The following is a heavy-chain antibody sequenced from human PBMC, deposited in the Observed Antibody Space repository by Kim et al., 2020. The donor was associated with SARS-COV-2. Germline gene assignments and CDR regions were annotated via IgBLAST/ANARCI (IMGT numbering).Heavy chain of an antibody. CDR1: GGSFSGYY. CDR2: INHSGST. Sequence: SETLSLTCAVYGGSFSGYYWSWIRQPPGKGLEWIGEINHSGSTNYNPSLKSRVTISVDTSKNQFSLKLSSVTAADTAVYYCARGARFDPWGQGTLVTVSS. CDR3: ARGARFDP. V-gene: IGHV4-34*01. J-gene: IGHJ5*02.